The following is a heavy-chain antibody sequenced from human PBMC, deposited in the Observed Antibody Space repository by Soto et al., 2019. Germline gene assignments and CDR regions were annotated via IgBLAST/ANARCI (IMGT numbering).Heavy chain of an antibody. CDR2: IYYSGST. Sequence: PSETLSLTCTVSGGSISSGGYYWSWIRQHPGKGLEWIGYIYYSGSTYYNPSLKSRVTISVDTSKNQFSLKLSSVTAADTAVYYCARGGSSVWGSYRPHYFDYWGQGTLVTVSS. CDR1: GGSISSGGYY. CDR3: ARGGSSVWGSYRPHYFDY. J-gene: IGHJ4*02. D-gene: IGHD3-16*02. V-gene: IGHV4-31*03.